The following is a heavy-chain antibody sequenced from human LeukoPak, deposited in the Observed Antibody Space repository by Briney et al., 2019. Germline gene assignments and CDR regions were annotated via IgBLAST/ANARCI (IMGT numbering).Heavy chain of an antibody. CDR3: VREFSGGLFDY. D-gene: IGHD3-10*01. J-gene: IGHJ4*02. Sequence: ASVKVSYKASGYTFTNYYMHWVRQAPGQGPEWMGIIIPSGGNTNYAQKFQGRVTMTRDTSTSTVYLELSSLRSEDTAVYYCVREFSGGLFDYWGQGTLVTVSS. CDR2: IIPSGGNT. V-gene: IGHV1-46*01. CDR1: GYTFTNYY.